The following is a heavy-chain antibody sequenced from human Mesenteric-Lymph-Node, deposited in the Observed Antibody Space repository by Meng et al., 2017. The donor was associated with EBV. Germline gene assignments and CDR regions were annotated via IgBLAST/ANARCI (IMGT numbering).Heavy chain of an antibody. D-gene: IGHD3-22*01. CDR2: IYWDDDK. CDR1: GFSPPTGGVG. J-gene: IGHJ5*02. CDR3: AHSPLYQYDPRWFHP. V-gene: IGHV2-5*02. Sequence: THTLLLTWPLSGFSPPTGGVGGGWIRQAPGKALEWLSLIYWDDDKRYSSSLESRLTITQDTSKNQVVLTMTNMDPVDTATYYCAHSPLYQYDPRWFHPWGPGTLVTVSS.